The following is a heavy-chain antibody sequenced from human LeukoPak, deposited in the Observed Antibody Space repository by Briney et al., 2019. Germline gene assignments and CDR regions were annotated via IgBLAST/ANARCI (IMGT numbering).Heavy chain of an antibody. V-gene: IGHV3-48*03. D-gene: IGHD6-19*01. CDR2: ISSSGSTK. CDR3: ARDGSGWYDY. J-gene: IGHJ4*02. Sequence: GGSLRLSCAASGFTFSSYEMNWVRQAPGKGLEWVSYISSSGSTKYSADSVKGRFTISRDNAKNSLYLQMNSLRAEDTAVYYCARDGSGWYDYWGQGILVTVSS. CDR1: GFTFSSYE.